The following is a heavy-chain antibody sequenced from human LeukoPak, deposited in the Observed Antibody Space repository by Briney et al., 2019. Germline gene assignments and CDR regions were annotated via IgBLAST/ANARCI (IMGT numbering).Heavy chain of an antibody. V-gene: IGHV4-59*01. CDR3: AREYYDFWGGQCLFDY. Sequence: PSETLSLTCTVSGGSISSYYWSWIRQPPGKGLEWIGYIYYSGSTNYNPSLKSRVTISVDTSKNQFSLKLSSVTAADAAVYYCAREYYDFWGGQCLFDYWGQGTLVTVSS. J-gene: IGHJ4*02. D-gene: IGHD3-3*01. CDR2: IYYSGST. CDR1: GGSISSYY.